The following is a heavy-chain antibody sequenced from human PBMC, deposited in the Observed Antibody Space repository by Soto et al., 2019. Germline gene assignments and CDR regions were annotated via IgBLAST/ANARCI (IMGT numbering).Heavy chain of an antibody. D-gene: IGHD3-16*01. CDR2: IYFNGNT. Sequence: SETLSLTCSVSADSLSKYYWTWIRQPPGEGLEWIGYIYFNGNTNYNPSLKGRVTISIDTSKKQFSLNLSSVTAADTAVYYCASVTFGGVVLAHWGQGTLVTVSS. CDR1: ADSLSKYY. CDR3: ASVTFGGVVLAH. V-gene: IGHV4-59*01. J-gene: IGHJ4*02.